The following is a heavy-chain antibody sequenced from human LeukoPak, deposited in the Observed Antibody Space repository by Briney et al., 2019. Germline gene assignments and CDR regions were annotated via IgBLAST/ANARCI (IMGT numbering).Heavy chain of an antibody. D-gene: IGHD5-12*01. V-gene: IGHV1-69*13. J-gene: IGHJ4*02. CDR2: IIPIFGTA. CDR3: ARDSGLINSGYDYHYFDY. CDR1: GYTFTSYG. Sequence: SVKVSCKASGYTFTSYGISWVRQAPGQGLEWMGGIIPIFGTANYAQKFQGRVTITADESTSTAYMELSSLRSEDTAVYYCARDSGLINSGYDYHYFDYWGQGTLVTVSS.